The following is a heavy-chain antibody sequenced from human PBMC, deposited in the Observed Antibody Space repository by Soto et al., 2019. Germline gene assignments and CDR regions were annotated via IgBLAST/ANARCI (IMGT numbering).Heavy chain of an antibody. CDR3: ARFRTIRDYYYYGMDV. D-gene: IGHD3-10*01. Sequence: ASVKVSCKASGYTFTSYDINWVRQATGQGLEWMGWMNPNSGNTGYAQKFQGRVTMTRNTSISTAYMELSSLRSEDTAVYYCARFRTIRDYYYYGMDVWGQGTTVTVSS. CDR2: MNPNSGNT. J-gene: IGHJ6*02. CDR1: GYTFTSYD. V-gene: IGHV1-8*01.